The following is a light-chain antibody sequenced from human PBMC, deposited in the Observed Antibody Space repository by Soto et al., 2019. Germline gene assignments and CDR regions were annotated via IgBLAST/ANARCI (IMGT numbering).Light chain of an antibody. Sequence: EIVLTQSPATLSLSPGERAALSCRASQSVSSFLAWYQQKPGQAPRLLIYDASNRATGIPARFSGSGSGTDXXXXXXXXEPEDFAVXYCQQRSNWPQFTFGQGTRLEIK. CDR2: DAS. CDR1: QSVSSF. J-gene: IGKJ5*01. CDR3: QQRSNWPQFT. V-gene: IGKV3-11*01.